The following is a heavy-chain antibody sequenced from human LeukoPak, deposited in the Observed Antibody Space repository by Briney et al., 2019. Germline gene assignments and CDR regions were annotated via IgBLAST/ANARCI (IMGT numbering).Heavy chain of an antibody. CDR3: ATDQFGGNSGDGGAFDI. CDR1: GYTLTELS. V-gene: IGHV1-24*01. J-gene: IGHJ3*02. CDR2: FDPEDGET. Sequence: ASVKVSCKVSGYTLTELSMHWVRQAPGKELERMGGFDPEDGETSYAQKFQGRVTMTEDTSTDTAYMELSSLRSEDTAVYYCATDQFGGNSGDGGAFDIWGQGTMVTVSS. D-gene: IGHD4-23*01.